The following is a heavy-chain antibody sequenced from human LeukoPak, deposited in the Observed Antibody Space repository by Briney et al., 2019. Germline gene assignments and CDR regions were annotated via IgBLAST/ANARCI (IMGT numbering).Heavy chain of an antibody. Sequence: SETLSLTCTVSGGSISSYYWSWIRQPPGKGLEWIGYIYYSGSTNYNPSLKSRVTISVDTSRNQFSLRLNSVTAADTAIYYCARPAYSSSWYGGALDIWGQGTMVTVSS. CDR3: ARPAYSSSWYGGALDI. CDR2: IYYSGST. D-gene: IGHD6-13*01. V-gene: IGHV4-59*08. J-gene: IGHJ3*02. CDR1: GGSISSYY.